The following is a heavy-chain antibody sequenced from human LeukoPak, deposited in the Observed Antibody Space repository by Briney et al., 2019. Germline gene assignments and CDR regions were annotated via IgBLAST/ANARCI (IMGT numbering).Heavy chain of an antibody. V-gene: IGHV3-66*02. Sequence: GGSLRLSCAASGFTVSIPYMNWVRQAPGKGLEWVSVIYSGNNTYYADSVKGRFTIFRDKSKNTLYLQMNSLRPEDTAVYYCAKSGDFVVDYYYYYGLDVWGHGTTVTVTS. J-gene: IGHJ6*02. CDR1: GFTVSIPY. CDR2: IYSGNNT. D-gene: IGHD2-15*01. CDR3: AKSGDFVVDYYYYYGLDV.